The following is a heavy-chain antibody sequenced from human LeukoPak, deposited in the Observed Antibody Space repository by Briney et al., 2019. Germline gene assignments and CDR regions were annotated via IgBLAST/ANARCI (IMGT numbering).Heavy chain of an antibody. CDR1: GASISSYY. V-gene: IGHV4-59*01. Sequence: SETLSLTCTVSGASISSYYWSWIRQPPGKGLEWIGYIYYSGSTNYNPSLKSRVTISVDTSKNQFFLRLSSVTAADTAVYYCARHRYYYDSSGYYYQPWGQGTLVTVSS. D-gene: IGHD3-22*01. CDR2: IYYSGST. J-gene: IGHJ5*02. CDR3: ARHRYYYDSSGYYYQP.